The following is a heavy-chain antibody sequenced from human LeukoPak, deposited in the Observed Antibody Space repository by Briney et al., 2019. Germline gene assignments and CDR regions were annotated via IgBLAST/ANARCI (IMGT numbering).Heavy chain of an antibody. D-gene: IGHD2-2*01. CDR2: IIPIFGTA. Sequence: APVKVSCKASGGTFSSYAISWVRQAPGQGLEWMGGIIPIFGTANYAQKFQGRVTITADESTSTAYMELSSLRSEDTAVYYCARDKDIVVVPAASPAYYYGMDVWGQGTTVTVSS. CDR3: ARDKDIVVVPAASPAYYYGMDV. J-gene: IGHJ6*02. V-gene: IGHV1-69*13. CDR1: GGTFSSYA.